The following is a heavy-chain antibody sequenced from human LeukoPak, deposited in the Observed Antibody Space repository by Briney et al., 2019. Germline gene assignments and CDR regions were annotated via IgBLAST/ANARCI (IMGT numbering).Heavy chain of an antibody. J-gene: IGHJ4*02. CDR1: GFTFSSYA. CDR2: ILHDGSNK. Sequence: PGGSLRLSCAASGFTFSSYALHWVRQAPGKGLEWVAVILHDGSNKYADSVKGRFTISRDNSKNTLFLQMNSLRVEDTAVYSCARGLIIRGVADYWGQGTLVTVSS. D-gene: IGHD3-10*01. V-gene: IGHV3-30*04. CDR3: ARGLIIRGVADY.